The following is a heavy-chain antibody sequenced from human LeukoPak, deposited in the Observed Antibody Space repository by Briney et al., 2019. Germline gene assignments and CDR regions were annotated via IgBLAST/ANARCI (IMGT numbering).Heavy chain of an antibody. V-gene: IGHV3-48*03. Sequence: SGGSLRLSCAASGFTFSSYEMNWVRQSPGRGLEWLAHISRDGTTIFYADAVKGRFTISRDNAKNSLFLQMRRLRADDTAIYSCARGPILGDYWGQGTPVAVSS. CDR2: ISRDGTTI. J-gene: IGHJ4*02. D-gene: IGHD2/OR15-2a*01. CDR1: GFTFSSYE. CDR3: ARGPILGDY.